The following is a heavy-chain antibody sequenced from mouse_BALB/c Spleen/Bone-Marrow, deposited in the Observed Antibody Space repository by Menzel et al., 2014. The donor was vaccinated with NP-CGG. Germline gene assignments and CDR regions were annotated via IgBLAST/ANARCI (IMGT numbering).Heavy chain of an antibody. Sequence: VKLMESGPDLVAPSQSLSITCTVSGFSLTSFGIHWVRQPPGKGLEWLGVIWAGGSTNYNSALMSRLSISKDNSKSQVFLKMNSLQTDDTAMYYCARSYYGYDRGYYFDYWGQGTTLTVCS. CDR3: ARSYYGYDRGYYFDY. J-gene: IGHJ2*01. V-gene: IGHV2-9*02. CDR2: IWAGGST. D-gene: IGHD2-2*01. CDR1: GFSLTSFG.